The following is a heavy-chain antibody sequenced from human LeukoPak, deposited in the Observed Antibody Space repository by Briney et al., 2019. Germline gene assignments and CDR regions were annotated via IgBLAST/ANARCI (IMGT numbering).Heavy chain of an antibody. CDR3: ARANYGGSYWYFDL. Sequence: SETLSLTCTVSGGSVTSGNYYWSWIRQPPETGLEWIGYFYYIGTTNYHPSLKSRVTISLDTSKNQFSLKLSSVTAADTAIYYCARANYGGSYWYFDLWGRGTLVSVSS. V-gene: IGHV4-61*01. CDR2: FYYIGTT. J-gene: IGHJ2*01. CDR1: GGSVTSGNYY. D-gene: IGHD4-23*01.